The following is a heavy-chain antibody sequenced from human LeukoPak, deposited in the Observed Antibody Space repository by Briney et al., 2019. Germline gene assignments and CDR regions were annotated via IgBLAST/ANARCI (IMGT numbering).Heavy chain of an antibody. D-gene: IGHD6-19*01. CDR1: GGSFSGYY. J-gene: IGHJ3*02. CDR2: INHSGST. CDR3: ATKQWLDAFDI. V-gene: IGHV4-34*01. Sequence: SETLSLTCAVYGGSFSGYYRSWIRQPPGKGLEWIGEINHSGSTNYNPSLKSRVTISVDTSKNQFSLKLSSVTAADTAVYYCATKQWLDAFDIWGQGTMVTVSS.